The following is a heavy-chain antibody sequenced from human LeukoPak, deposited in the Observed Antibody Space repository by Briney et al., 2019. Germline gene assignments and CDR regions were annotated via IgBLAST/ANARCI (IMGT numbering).Heavy chain of an antibody. V-gene: IGHV4-59*01. CDR1: GGSISTYY. J-gene: IGHJ4*02. CDR3: AADYGDPDTLDY. CDR2: ISYSGNT. Sequence: SETLSLTCTVSGGSISTYYWSWIRQPPGKGLEWIGYISYSGNTNYNPSLKSRVSLSVDTSKTQFSLRLSSVTAADTAVYYCAADYGDPDTLDYWGQGTRVTVSS. D-gene: IGHD4/OR15-4a*01.